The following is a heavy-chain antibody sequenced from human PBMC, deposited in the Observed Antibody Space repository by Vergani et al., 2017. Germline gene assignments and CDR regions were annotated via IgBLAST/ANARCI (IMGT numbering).Heavy chain of an antibody. D-gene: IGHD6-13*01. V-gene: IGHV3-30*18. J-gene: IGHJ5*02. CDR3: AKDRFRAAKARGHWFDP. CDR1: GFTFSSYG. CDR2: ISYDGSNK. Sequence: VQLVESGGGLVQPGGSLRLSCAASGFTFSSYGMHWVRQAPGKGLEWVAVISYDGSNKYYADSVKGRFTISRDNSKNTLYLQMNSLRAEDTAVYYCAKDRFRAAKARGHWFDPWGQGTLVTVSS.